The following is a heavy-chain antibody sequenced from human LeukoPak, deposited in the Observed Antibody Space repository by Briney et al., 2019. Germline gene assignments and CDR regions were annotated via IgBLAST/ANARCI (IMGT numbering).Heavy chain of an antibody. CDR1: GFTFSSYS. CDR2: ISSRSSYI. D-gene: IGHD3-10*01. J-gene: IGHJ4*02. V-gene: IGHV3-21*01. Sequence: PGGSLRLSCAASGFTFSSYSMNWVRQAPGKGLEWVSSISSRSSYIYYADSVKGRFTISRDNSKNTLYLQMNSLRPEDTAVYYCAKTHRSGNYGDYWGQGTLVTVSS. CDR3: AKTHRSGNYGDY.